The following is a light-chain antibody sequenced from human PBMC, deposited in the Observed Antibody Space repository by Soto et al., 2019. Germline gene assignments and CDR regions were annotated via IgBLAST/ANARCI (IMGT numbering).Light chain of an antibody. CDR1: QSVSSTS. Sequence: EIVLTQSPGTLSFSPGERATLSCRASQSVSSTSIAWYQQKPGQAPRLLIYGGSSRATGIPDRFSGSGSGTDFTLTISRLEPEDLAVYYCQQYDNSPPWTFGQGTKVEIK. CDR2: GGS. V-gene: IGKV3-20*01. CDR3: QQYDNSPPWT. J-gene: IGKJ1*01.